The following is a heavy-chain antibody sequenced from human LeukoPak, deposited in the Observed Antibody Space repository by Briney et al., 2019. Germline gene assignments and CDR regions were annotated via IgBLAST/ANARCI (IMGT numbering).Heavy chain of an antibody. Sequence: PGGSLRLSCAASGFTFNNAWMSWVRQAPGKGLEWVSGINWNGGSTGYADSVKGRFTISRDNAKNSLYLQMNSLRAEDTALYYCARDEGGSGSYNDYWGQGTLVTVSS. CDR3: ARDEGGSGSYNDY. CDR2: INWNGGST. J-gene: IGHJ4*02. D-gene: IGHD3-10*01. CDR1: GFTFNNAW. V-gene: IGHV3-20*04.